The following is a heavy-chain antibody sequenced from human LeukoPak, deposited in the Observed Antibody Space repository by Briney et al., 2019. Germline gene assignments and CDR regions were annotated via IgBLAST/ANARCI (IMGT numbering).Heavy chain of an antibody. CDR1: GYTFTSYG. Sequence: ASVRVSCTASGYTFTSYGISWVRQAPGQGLEWMGWISAYNGNTNYAQKLQGRVTMTTDTSTSTAYMKLRSLRSDDTAVYYCASPRPYSSSWPDYYYGMDVWGQGTTVTVSS. J-gene: IGHJ6*02. V-gene: IGHV1-18*01. CDR2: ISAYNGNT. D-gene: IGHD6-13*01. CDR3: ASPRPYSSSWPDYYYGMDV.